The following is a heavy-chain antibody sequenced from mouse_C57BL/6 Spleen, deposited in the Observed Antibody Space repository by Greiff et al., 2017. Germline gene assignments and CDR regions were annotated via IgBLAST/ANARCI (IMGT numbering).Heavy chain of an antibody. CDR1: GYTFTSYW. J-gene: IGHJ4*01. V-gene: IGHV1-55*01. D-gene: IGHD3-2*02. CDR3: ARASAGRDYAMDY. Sequence: QVQLQQPGAELVKPGASVKMSCKASGYTFTSYWITWVKQRPGQGLEWIGDIYPGSGSTNYNEKFKSKATLTIDTSSSPAYMQLSSLTSEDSAVYYCARASAGRDYAMDYWGQGTSVTVSS. CDR2: IYPGSGST.